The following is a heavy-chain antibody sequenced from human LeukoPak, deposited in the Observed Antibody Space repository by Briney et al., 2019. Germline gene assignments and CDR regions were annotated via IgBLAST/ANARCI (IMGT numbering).Heavy chain of an antibody. V-gene: IGHV4-31*03. J-gene: IGHJ5*02. CDR1: GGSISSYY. D-gene: IGHD3-22*01. CDR2: IYYSGST. Sequence: SETLSLTCTVSGGSISSYYWSWIRQHPGKGLEWIGYIYYSGSTYYNPSLKSRVTISVDTSKNQFSLKLSSVTAADTAVYYCARDSDYYDSSGYPNWFDPWGQGTLVTVSS. CDR3: ARDSDYYDSSGYPNWFDP.